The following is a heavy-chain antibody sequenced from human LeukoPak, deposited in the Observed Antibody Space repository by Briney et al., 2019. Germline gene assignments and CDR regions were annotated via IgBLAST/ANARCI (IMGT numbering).Heavy chain of an antibody. J-gene: IGHJ4*02. Sequence: GASVKVSCKASGYTFTGYYMHWVRQAPGQGLEWVGRINPNSGGTNVAQKFGGRVTMTRDTSISTAYMALSRLRSDDTAVYYCARGYSSGWHRPEDDYWGQGTLVTVSS. CDR1: GYTFTGYY. V-gene: IGHV1-2*06. D-gene: IGHD6-19*01. CDR3: ARGYSSGWHRPEDDY. CDR2: INPNSGGT.